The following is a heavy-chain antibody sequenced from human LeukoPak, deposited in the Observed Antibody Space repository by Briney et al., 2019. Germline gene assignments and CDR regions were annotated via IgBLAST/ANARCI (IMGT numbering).Heavy chain of an antibody. Sequence: SETLSLTCSVSGGSISSLYWSWIRQPPGKGLEWIGNIHYSGSTIYNPSLKSRVTISIDMSKSQFSLRLSSVTAVDTAVYYCARVSGATITTYYGVDVWGQGTTVTVS. J-gene: IGHJ6*02. CDR1: GGSISSLY. V-gene: IGHV4-59*01. CDR3: ARVSGATITTYYGVDV. D-gene: IGHD5-12*01. CDR2: IHYSGST.